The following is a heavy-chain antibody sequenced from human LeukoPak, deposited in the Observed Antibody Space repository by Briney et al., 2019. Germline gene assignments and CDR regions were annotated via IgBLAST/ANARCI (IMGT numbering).Heavy chain of an antibody. J-gene: IGHJ6*02. Sequence: GGSLRLSCAASGFTFSSYGMHWVRQAPGKGLEWVAFIRYDGSNKYYADSVKGRFTISRDNSKNALYLQMNSLRAEDTAVYYCARLAVAGTGIHYYGMDVWGQGTTVTVSS. V-gene: IGHV3-30*02. CDR2: IRYDGSNK. CDR3: ARLAVAGTGIHYYGMDV. CDR1: GFTFSSYG. D-gene: IGHD6-19*01.